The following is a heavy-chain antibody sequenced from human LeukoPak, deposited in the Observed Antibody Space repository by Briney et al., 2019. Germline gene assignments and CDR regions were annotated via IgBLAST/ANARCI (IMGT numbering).Heavy chain of an antibody. CDR2: ITASSSAT. CDR3: AYLGLSSDWNDVPGPQIDH. V-gene: IGHV3-23*01. Sequence: GGSLRLSCAASGFTFSNNGMSWVRQAPGKGLEWVSTITASSSATEYADSVKGRFITSRDNSKNTLFLQMNSLRVDDTAVYYCAYLGLSSDWNDVPGPQIDHWGQGMLVSVSS. D-gene: IGHD1-1*01. J-gene: IGHJ4*02. CDR1: GFTFSNNG.